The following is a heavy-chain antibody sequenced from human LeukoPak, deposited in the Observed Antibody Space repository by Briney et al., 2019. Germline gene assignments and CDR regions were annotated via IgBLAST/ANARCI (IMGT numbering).Heavy chain of an antibody. V-gene: IGHV1-8*01. J-gene: IGHJ6*03. CDR2: MNPNSDNT. CDR3: ARGSGDFYDFWSGYYYYYYMDV. D-gene: IGHD3-3*01. CDR1: GYTFTSYD. Sequence: ASVKVSCKASGYTFTSYDINWVRQATGQGLEWMGWMNPNSDNTGYAQKFQGRVTMTRNTSISTAYMELSSLRSEDTAVYYCARGSGDFYDFWSGYYYYYYMDVWGKGTTVTVSS.